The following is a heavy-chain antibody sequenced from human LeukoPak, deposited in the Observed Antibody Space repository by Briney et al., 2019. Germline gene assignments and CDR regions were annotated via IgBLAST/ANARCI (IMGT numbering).Heavy chain of an antibody. CDR1: GFTFSSYA. D-gene: IGHD3-22*01. J-gene: IGHJ4*02. Sequence: PGGSLRLSCAASGFTFSSYAMHWVRQAPGKGLEWVAVISYDGSNKYYADSVKGRFTISRDNSKNTLYLQMNSLRAEDTAVYYCARAGANPPPDRITMIVVDTTFDYWGQGTLVTVSS. V-gene: IGHV3-30-3*01. CDR2: ISYDGSNK. CDR3: ARAGANPPPDRITMIVVDTTFDY.